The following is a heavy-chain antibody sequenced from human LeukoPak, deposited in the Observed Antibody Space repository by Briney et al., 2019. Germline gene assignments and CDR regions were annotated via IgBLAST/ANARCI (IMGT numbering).Heavy chain of an antibody. Sequence: PGRSLRLSCAASGFMFRTYGMQWVRQAPGKGLEGVAVIWYDGTNKYYIDSVKGRFTISRDNSKNTLYLQMNSLRAEDTAVYFCARGQHSPDYWGQGTLVTVSS. CDR3: ARGQHSPDY. D-gene: IGHD2-15*01. CDR2: IWYDGTNK. J-gene: IGHJ4*02. CDR1: GFMFRTYG. V-gene: IGHV3-33*01.